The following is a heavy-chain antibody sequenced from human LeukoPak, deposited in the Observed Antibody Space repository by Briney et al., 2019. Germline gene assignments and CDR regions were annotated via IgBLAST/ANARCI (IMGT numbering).Heavy chain of an antibody. Sequence: SGGSLRLSCAASGFTFSNAWMSWVRQAPGKGLEWVGRIKSITDGGTIDYAAPVKGRFTISRDDSRNTLYLRMNSLKSEDTAVYYCSTGGYDFWTRRLYYMDVWGKGTTVTVSS. CDR3: STGGYDFWTRRLYYMDV. J-gene: IGHJ6*03. CDR2: IKSITDGGTI. V-gene: IGHV3-15*01. D-gene: IGHD3-3*01. CDR1: GFTFSNAW.